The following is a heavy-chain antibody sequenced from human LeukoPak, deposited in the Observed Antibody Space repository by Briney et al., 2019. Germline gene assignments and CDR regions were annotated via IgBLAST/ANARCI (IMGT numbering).Heavy chain of an antibody. V-gene: IGHV3-23*01. CDR1: GFTFSTYG. CDR3: VFGYSYGRFDY. Sequence: GGSLRLSCAASGFTFSTYGMSWVRQAPGKGLEWVSAISGSGGSAYYADSVKGRFTISRDNSKNTLYLQMNSLRAEDTAVYYCVFGYSYGRFDYWGQGTLVTVSS. J-gene: IGHJ4*02. D-gene: IGHD5-18*01. CDR2: ISGSGGSA.